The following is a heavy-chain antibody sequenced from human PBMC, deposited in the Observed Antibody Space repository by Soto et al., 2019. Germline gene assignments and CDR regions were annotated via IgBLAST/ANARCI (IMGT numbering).Heavy chain of an antibody. CDR3: ARPYSGGPNDPFDV. D-gene: IGHD1-26*01. J-gene: IGHJ3*01. CDR1: GYSFTNYW. CDR2: IYPGDSHA. V-gene: IGHV5-51*01. Sequence: PGESLTISCKGSGYSFTNYWIGWVRQMPGKGLEWMGIIYPGDSHAIYSPSFQGQVTMSADKSISTAYLQWSSLKAPDTAMYYCARPYSGGPNDPFDVWGQGTMVTVSS.